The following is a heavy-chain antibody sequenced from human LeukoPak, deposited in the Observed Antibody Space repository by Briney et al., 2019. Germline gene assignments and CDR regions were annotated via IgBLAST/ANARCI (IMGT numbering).Heavy chain of an antibody. V-gene: IGHV3-48*03. J-gene: IGHJ4*02. CDR1: GFTFSSYE. CDR3: AREGLSKTPNFDY. CDR2: ISSSGSTI. Sequence: PGGSLRLSCAASGFTFSSYEMNWVRQAPGKGLEWVSYISSSGSTIYYADSVKGRFTISRDNAKNSLYLQMNSLRAEDTAVYYCAREGLSKTPNFDYWGQGTLVTVSS. D-gene: IGHD3-16*02.